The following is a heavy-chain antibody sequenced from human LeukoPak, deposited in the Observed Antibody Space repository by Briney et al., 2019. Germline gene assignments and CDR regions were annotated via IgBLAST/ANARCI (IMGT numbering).Heavy chain of an antibody. D-gene: IGHD3-10*01. J-gene: IGHJ3*01. Sequence: GGSLRLSCAASGFTFSPYAMNWVRQAPGKGLEWVSSIGDSSRSIFYADSVKGRFTISRDNAKNSLYLQVNSLRAEDTAVYYCAREGGVLGEAFDVWGQGTMVTISS. CDR3: AREGGVLGEAFDV. CDR2: IGDSSRSI. V-gene: IGHV3-21*01. CDR1: GFTFSPYA.